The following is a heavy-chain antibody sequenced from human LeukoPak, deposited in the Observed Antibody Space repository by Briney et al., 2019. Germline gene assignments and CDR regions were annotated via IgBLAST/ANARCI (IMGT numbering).Heavy chain of an antibody. Sequence: GGSLRLSCAASGFTFSSYAMHWVRQAPGKGLEWVGRIKSKTDGGTTDYAAPVKGRFTISRDDSKNTLYLQMNSLKTEDTAVYYCTTDLAFGGVIVIYWGQGTLVTVSS. CDR3: TTDLAFGGVIVIY. V-gene: IGHV3-15*01. D-gene: IGHD3-16*02. J-gene: IGHJ4*02. CDR2: IKSKTDGGTT. CDR1: GFTFSSYA.